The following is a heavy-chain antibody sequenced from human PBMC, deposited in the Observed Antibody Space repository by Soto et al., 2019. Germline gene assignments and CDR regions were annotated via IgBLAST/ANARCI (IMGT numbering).Heavy chain of an antibody. CDR3: TRDLCSTSCYSYYYYYMDV. J-gene: IGHJ6*03. Sequence: GGSLRLSCTASGFTFGDYAMSWFRQAPGKGLEWVGFIRSKAYGGTTEYAASVKGRFTISRDDSKSIAYMQMHSLKTEDTAVYYCTRDLCSTSCYSYYYYYMDVWGKGTTVTVSS. CDR1: GFTFGDYA. D-gene: IGHD2-2*01. CDR2: IRSKAYGGTT. V-gene: IGHV3-49*03.